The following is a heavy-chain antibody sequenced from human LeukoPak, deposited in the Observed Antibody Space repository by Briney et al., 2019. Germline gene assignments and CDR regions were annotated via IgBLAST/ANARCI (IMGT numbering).Heavy chain of an antibody. CDR1: GYTFTNYG. D-gene: IGHD5-18*01. J-gene: IGHJ4*02. Sequence: ASVKVSCKASGYTFTNYGISWVRTAPGQGLEWMGWISGYSGNTDYAQKLQGRVTVTTDTSTSTAYMELRSLRSDDTAVYYCARVGIQLWLLDYWGQGTLVTVSS. CDR3: ARVGIQLWLLDY. CDR2: ISGYSGNT. V-gene: IGHV1-18*01.